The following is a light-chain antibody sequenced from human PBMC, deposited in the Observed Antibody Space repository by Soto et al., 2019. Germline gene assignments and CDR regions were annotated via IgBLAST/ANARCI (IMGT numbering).Light chain of an antibody. J-gene: IGLJ3*02. V-gene: IGLV1-44*01. CDR3: AACDDSLNAWV. CDR2: TND. CDR1: ISNIARNT. Sequence: QSVLTQPPSASGTPGQRVTISCSGSISNIARNTVNWYQQLPGTAPKLLIYTNDQRPSGVPARFSASKSETSASLAIRGLQSEDGADYYRAACDDSLNAWVFAGGTKLTVL.